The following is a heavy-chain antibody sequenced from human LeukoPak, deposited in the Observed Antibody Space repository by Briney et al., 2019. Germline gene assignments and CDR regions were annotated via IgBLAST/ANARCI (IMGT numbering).Heavy chain of an antibody. CDR3: AREQQPGGFDY. D-gene: IGHD6-13*01. CDR2: ISSSSSYI. J-gene: IGHJ4*02. V-gene: IGHV3-21*01. CDR1: GFTFSSYS. Sequence: GGSLRLSCAASGFTFSSYSMNWVRQAPGKGLEWASSISSSSSYIYYADSVKGRFTISRDNAKNSLYLQMNSLRAEDTAVYYCAREQQPGGFDYWGQGTLVTVSS.